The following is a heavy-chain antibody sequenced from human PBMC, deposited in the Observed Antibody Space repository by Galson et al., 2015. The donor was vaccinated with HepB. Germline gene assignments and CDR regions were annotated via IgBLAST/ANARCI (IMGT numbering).Heavy chain of an antibody. CDR1: GGYITTNTW. D-gene: IGHD3-9*01. J-gene: IGHJ5*02. Sequence: SETLSLTCTVSGGYITTNTWWTWVRQPPGKGLEWIGEVYHTGGTNYNTSLKSRVTILVDESKKQFSLKLNSVTAADTAVYYCAKLTRDSDCSYFWFAPWGQATLVTVSS. V-gene: IGHV4-4*02. CDR3: AKLTRDSDCSYFWFAP. CDR2: VYHTGGT.